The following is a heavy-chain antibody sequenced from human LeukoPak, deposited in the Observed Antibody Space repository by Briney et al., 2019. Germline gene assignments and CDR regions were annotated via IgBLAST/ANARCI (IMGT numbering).Heavy chain of an antibody. J-gene: IGHJ4*02. Sequence: GGSLRLSCAASGFTFSSYAMSWVRQAPGKGLEWVSAINSAGSTYYGDSVRGWFTISRDNSKNVLYLQMNSLRAEDTALYYCAKDQNTVATAPFDYWGQGTLVTVSS. V-gene: IGHV3-23*01. CDR3: AKDQNTVATAPFDY. D-gene: IGHD4-17*01. CDR1: GFTFSSYA. CDR2: INSAGST.